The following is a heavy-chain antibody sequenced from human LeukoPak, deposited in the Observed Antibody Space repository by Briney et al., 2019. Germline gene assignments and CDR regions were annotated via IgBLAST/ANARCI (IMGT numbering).Heavy chain of an antibody. CDR3: AREARGYSYGYDFDY. Sequence: GGSLRLSCAASGFTVSSNYMSWVRQAPGKGLEWVSVIYSGGSTYYADSVKGRFTISRDNSKNTLYLQTNSLRAEDTAVYYCAREARGYSYGYDFDYWGQGTLVTVSS. CDR1: GFTVSSNY. CDR2: IYSGGST. J-gene: IGHJ4*02. V-gene: IGHV3-53*01. D-gene: IGHD5-18*01.